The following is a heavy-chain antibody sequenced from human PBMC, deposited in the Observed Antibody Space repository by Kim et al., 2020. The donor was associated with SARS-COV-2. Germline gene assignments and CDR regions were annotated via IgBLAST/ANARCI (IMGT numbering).Heavy chain of an antibody. J-gene: IGHJ3*02. CDR3: TSVPATTLALWDAFDI. D-gene: IGHD1-1*01. CDR2: IRSKANSYAT. CDR1: GFTFSGSA. V-gene: IGHV3-73*01. Sequence: GGSLRLSCAASGFTFSGSAIHWVRQASGKGLAWVGRIRSKANSYATAYAASVRGRFTISRDDSKKTAYLQMNNLKTEDTAVYYCTSVPATTLALWDAFDIWGRGTMVTVSS.